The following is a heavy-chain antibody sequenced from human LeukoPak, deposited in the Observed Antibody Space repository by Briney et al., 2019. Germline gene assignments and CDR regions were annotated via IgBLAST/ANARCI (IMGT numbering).Heavy chain of an antibody. CDR2: ISYDGSNK. D-gene: IGHD3-22*01. J-gene: IGHJ5*02. CDR1: GFTFSSYA. CDR3: ARDPDYYDSGGYYNL. Sequence: GRSLRLSCAASGFTFSSYAMHWVRQAPGKGLEWVAVISYDGSNKYYADSVKGRFTISRDNSKNTLYLQMNSLRAEDTAVYYCARDPDYYDSGGYYNLWGQGTLVTVSS. V-gene: IGHV3-30*04.